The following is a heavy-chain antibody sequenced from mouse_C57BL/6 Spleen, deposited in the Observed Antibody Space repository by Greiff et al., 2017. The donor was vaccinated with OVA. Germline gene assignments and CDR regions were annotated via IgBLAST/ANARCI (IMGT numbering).Heavy chain of an antibody. J-gene: IGHJ3*01. CDR3: ARQESYGKEAWFAY. Sequence: EVKLVESGGGLVQPGESLKLSCESNEYEFPSHDMSWVRKTPEKRLELVAAINSDGGSTYYPDTMERRFIISRDNTKKTLYLQMSSLRSEDTALYYCARQESYGKEAWFAYWGQGTLVTVSA. D-gene: IGHD2-1*01. CDR2: INSDGGST. V-gene: IGHV5-2*01. CDR1: EYEFPSHD.